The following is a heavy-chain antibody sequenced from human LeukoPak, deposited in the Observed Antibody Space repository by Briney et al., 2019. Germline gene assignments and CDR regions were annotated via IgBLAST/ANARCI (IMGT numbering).Heavy chain of an antibody. Sequence: SSVKVSCMVSGYTLTELSMHWVRQAPGKGRGGTGGFDPEDGETIYVQKFKGRVTMTEDTSTDTAYMELSSMRSEDTAVYYCATDTSMGATTELGFEYWGQGTLVTVSS. V-gene: IGHV1-24*01. CDR3: ATDTSMGATTELGFEY. CDR1: GYTLTELS. D-gene: IGHD1-26*01. J-gene: IGHJ4*02. CDR2: FDPEDGET.